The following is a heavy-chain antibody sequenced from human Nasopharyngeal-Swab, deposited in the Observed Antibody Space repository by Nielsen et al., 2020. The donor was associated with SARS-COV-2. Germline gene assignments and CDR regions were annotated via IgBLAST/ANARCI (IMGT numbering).Heavy chain of an antibody. D-gene: IGHD5-24*01. CDR1: GFIFSSYA. V-gene: IGHV3-30*04. Sequence: SCAASGFIFSSYAMHWVRQAPGKGLEWAAIISDDGSTDFYADSVKGRFTISRDNSNNTLYLQMNNLRAEDTAVYYCARETSVGYNYFGDYWGQGTLVTVSS. J-gene: IGHJ4*02. CDR3: ARETSVGYNYFGDY. CDR2: ISDDGSTD.